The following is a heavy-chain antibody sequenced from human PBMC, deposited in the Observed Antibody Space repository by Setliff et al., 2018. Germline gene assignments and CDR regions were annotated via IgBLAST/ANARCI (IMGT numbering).Heavy chain of an antibody. CDR2: IIPILGIA. CDR3: ARGPSPTVTPSRLIYFYHMDV. CDR1: GGTFSSYA. J-gene: IGHJ6*03. Sequence: SVKVSCKASGGTFSSYAISWVRQAPGQGLEWMGGIIPILGIANYAQKFQGRLTITADQSTTTVYMELSSLRFDDTALYYCARGPSPTVTPSRLIYFYHMDVWGTGTTVTVSS. D-gene: IGHD4-17*01. V-gene: IGHV1-69*10.